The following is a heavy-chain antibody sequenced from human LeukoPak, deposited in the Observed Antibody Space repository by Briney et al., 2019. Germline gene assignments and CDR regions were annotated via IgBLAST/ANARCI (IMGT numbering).Heavy chain of an antibody. CDR2: ISGSGGST. CDR1: GFTFSSYA. D-gene: IGHD2-2*01. Sequence: PGGSLRLSCAASGFTFSSYAMSWVRQAPGKGLEWVSAISGSGGSTYYADSVKGRCTISRDNSKNTLYLQMNSLRAEDTAVYYCAEDIVVVPAAIRPGAFDIWGQGTMVTVSS. J-gene: IGHJ3*02. V-gene: IGHV3-23*01. CDR3: AEDIVVVPAAIRPGAFDI.